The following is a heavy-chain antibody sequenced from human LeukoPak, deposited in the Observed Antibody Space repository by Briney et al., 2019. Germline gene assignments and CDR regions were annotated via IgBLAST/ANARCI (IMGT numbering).Heavy chain of an antibody. CDR2: ISSSGSTI. CDR3: ARGRIGSVGRAFDI. Sequence: GGSLRLSCAASEFTFSDYYMSWIRQAPGKGLEWVSYISSSGSTIYYADSVKGRFTISRDNAKSALYLQMNSLRAEDTALYHCARGRIGSVGRAFDIWGQGTMVTVSS. V-gene: IGHV3-11*01. J-gene: IGHJ3*02. CDR1: EFTFSDYY. D-gene: IGHD1-26*01.